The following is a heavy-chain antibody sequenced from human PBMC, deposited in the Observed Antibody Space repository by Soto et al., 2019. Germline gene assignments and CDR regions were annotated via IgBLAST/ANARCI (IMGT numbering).Heavy chain of an antibody. D-gene: IGHD5-18*01. Sequence: EVQLVESGGGLVQPGGSLRLSCAASGFTVSSNYMSWVRQAPGKGLEWVSVIYSGGSAYYADSVKGRFTISRDNSKNTLYLQMNSRRAEDTAVYYCARHGYSDGGGYFDYWGQGTLVTVSS. J-gene: IGHJ4*02. V-gene: IGHV3-66*04. CDR2: IYSGGSA. CDR3: ARHGYSDGGGYFDY. CDR1: GFTVSSNY.